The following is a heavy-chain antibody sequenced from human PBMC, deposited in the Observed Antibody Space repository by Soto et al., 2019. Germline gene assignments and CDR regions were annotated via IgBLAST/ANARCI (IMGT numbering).Heavy chain of an antibody. CDR2: INAGNGNT. J-gene: IGHJ2*01. V-gene: IGHV1-3*01. Sequence: QVQLVQSGAEVKKPGASVKVSCKASGYTFTSYAMHWVRQAPGQRLEWMGWINAGNGNTKYSQKFQGRVTITRDTSASTAYMELISLRSEDTAVYYCARDGQWLVSWYFDLWGRGTLVTVSS. CDR3: ARDGQWLVSWYFDL. CDR1: GYTFTSYA. D-gene: IGHD6-19*01.